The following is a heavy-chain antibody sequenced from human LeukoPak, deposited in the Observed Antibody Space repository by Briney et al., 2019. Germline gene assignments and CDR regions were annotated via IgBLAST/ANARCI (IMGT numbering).Heavy chain of an antibody. CDR3: TRARDDYGGRRHQNREAAPPNWFDP. J-gene: IGHJ5*02. D-gene: IGHD4-23*01. CDR2: IYHSGST. V-gene: IGHV4-30-2*01. Sequence: KASQTLSLTCTVSGGSISSGGYYWSWIRQPPGKGLEWIGYIYHSGSTYYNPSLKSRVTISVDRSKNQFSLKLSSVTAADTAVYYCTRARDDYGGRRHQNREAAPPNWFDPWGQGTLVTVSS. CDR1: GGSISSGGYY.